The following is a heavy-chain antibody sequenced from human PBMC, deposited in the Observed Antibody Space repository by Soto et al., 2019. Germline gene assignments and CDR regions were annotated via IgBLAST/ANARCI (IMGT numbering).Heavy chain of an antibody. V-gene: IGHV3-23*01. J-gene: IGHJ4*02. CDR3: VRWNGFGDF. D-gene: IGHD1-1*01. Sequence: EVRLLESGGGLVQPGGSLRLSCVVSGFTFPSHCVTWVRQVPGKGLEWVCGFSGGSGTTHYADRVRGRFTISRDDPRQTVYLQMNSLGADDTAVYYCVRWNGFGDFWGQGTLVTVSP. CDR1: GFTFPSHC. CDR2: FSGGSGTT.